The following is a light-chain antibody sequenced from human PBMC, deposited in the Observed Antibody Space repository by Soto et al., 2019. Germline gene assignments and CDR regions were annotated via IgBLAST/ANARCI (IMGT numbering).Light chain of an antibody. J-gene: IGKJ5*01. CDR1: QSLVHSDGNTY. CDR2: MVS. Sequence: DVVMTQCPLSLPVTLGQPASISCRSSQSLVHSDGNTYLNWFQHRPGQSPRRLIYMVSNRDSVVPDRFSGSGAGTDFTLKISRVEAEDVGVYYCMQGTHWPPITFGQGTRLEIK. CDR3: MQGTHWPPIT. V-gene: IGKV2-30*02.